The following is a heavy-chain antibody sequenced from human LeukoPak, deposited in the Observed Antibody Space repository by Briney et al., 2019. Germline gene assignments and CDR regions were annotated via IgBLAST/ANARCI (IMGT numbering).Heavy chain of an antibody. CDR3: ASGGTDYYYYYMDV. CDR2: ISSSSSYI. J-gene: IGHJ6*03. V-gene: IGHV3-21*01. Sequence: PGGSLRLSCTASEFTFDDYAMHWVRQAPGKGLEWVSSISSSSSYIYYADSVKGRFTISRDNAKNSLYLQMNSLRAEDTAVYYCASGGTDYYYYYMDVWGKGTTVTVSS. CDR1: EFTFDDYA. D-gene: IGHD3-16*01.